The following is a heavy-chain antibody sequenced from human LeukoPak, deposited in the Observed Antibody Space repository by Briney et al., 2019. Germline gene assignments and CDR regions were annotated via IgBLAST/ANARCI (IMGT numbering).Heavy chain of an antibody. D-gene: IGHD4/OR15-4a*01. Sequence: ASVKVSCKASGYTFTGYYMHWVRQAPGQGLEWMGWINPNSGGTNYAQKFQGRVTMTRDTSISTAYMELSRLRSDDTAVFYCARDLVPHYYSSMEAWAKGPRSPSP. J-gene: IGHJ6*03. V-gene: IGHV1-2*02. CDR1: GYTFTGYY. CDR3: ARDLVPHYYSSMEA. CDR2: INPNSGGT.